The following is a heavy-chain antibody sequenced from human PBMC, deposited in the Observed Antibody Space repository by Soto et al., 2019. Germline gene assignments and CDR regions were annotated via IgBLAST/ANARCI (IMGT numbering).Heavy chain of an antibody. CDR1: GASMSDYY. Sequence: SETLSLTCTVSGASMSDYYGSWIRQSPGKGLEHIGYMNHGGRGEYYPSLKSRVTISVDTSNNQISLKLSSVTAADTAIYYCARSGHTFGGVVWGQGILVTVSS. D-gene: IGHD3-16*01. V-gene: IGHV4-59*13. CDR3: ARSGHTFGGVV. CDR2: MNHGGRG. J-gene: IGHJ4*02.